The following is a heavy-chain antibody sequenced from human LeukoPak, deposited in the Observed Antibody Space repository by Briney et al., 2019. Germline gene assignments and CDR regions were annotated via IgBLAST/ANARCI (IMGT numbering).Heavy chain of an antibody. D-gene: IGHD5-18*01. CDR3: ARQYIYGGRDFDY. CDR2: ILTSGNT. CDR1: GRSLSGYY. Sequence: SEPLSLTCTLSGRSLSGYYWSWIRQPAGKGLEWIGRILTSGNTNYHPSLKSRVTMSVDTSKNQFSLKLSSVTAADTAVYYCARQYIYGGRDFDYWGQGTLVSVSS. V-gene: IGHV4-4*07. J-gene: IGHJ4*02.